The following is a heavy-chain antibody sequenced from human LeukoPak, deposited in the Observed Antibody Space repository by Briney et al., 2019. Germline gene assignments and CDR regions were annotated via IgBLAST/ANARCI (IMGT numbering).Heavy chain of an antibody. D-gene: IGHD2-2*01. Sequence: AETLSLTCTVSGDSIRSYYWSWLRQPAGKGVEWLGRIYTSGSTNYNPSLKSRVTMSVDTSKNQFSLKLSSVTAADTAVYYCARVAYGFCSSSTCFNWFDPWGQGTLVTVSS. J-gene: IGHJ5*02. CDR1: GDSIRSYY. CDR3: ARVAYGFCSSSTCFNWFDP. V-gene: IGHV4-4*07. CDR2: IYTSGST.